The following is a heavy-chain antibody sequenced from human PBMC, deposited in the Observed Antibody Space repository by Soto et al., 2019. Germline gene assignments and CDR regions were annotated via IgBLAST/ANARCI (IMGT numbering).Heavy chain of an antibody. J-gene: IGHJ6*02. D-gene: IGHD3-9*01. CDR3: ATKKDWLGGRARYYYYGMDV. CDR2: FDPEDGET. Sequence: GASVKVSCKVSGYTLTELSMHWVRQAPGKVLEWMGGFDPEDGETIYAQKFQGRVTMTEDTSTDTAYMELSSLRSEDTAVYYCATKKDWLGGRARYYYYGMDVWGQGTTVTVSS. V-gene: IGHV1-24*01. CDR1: GYTLTELS.